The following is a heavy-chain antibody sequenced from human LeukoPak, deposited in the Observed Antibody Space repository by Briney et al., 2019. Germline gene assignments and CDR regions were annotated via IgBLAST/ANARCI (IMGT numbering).Heavy chain of an antibody. Sequence: TGGSLRLSCAASGFTFSSYWTSWVRQAPGKGLEWVANIKQDGSEKYYVDSVKGRFTISRDNAKKSLYLQMNSLRAEDTAVYYCARDYGAADYWGQGTLVTVSS. D-gene: IGHD4-17*01. CDR2: IKQDGSEK. V-gene: IGHV3-7*01. CDR1: GFTFSSYW. CDR3: ARDYGAADY. J-gene: IGHJ4*02.